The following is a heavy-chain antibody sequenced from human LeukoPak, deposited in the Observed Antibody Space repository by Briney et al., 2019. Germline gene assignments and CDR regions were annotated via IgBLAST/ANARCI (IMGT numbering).Heavy chain of an antibody. Sequence: PSETLSLTCTVSGGSIFSSNSYWGWIRQPPGKGLEWIGSIYYSGNTYYNASLKSRVTISVDTSKNQFSLKLNSVTAADTAVYYCAREGGSYNNWFDPWGQGTLVTVSS. CDR1: GGSIFSSNSY. CDR2: IYYSGNT. V-gene: IGHV4-39*02. J-gene: IGHJ5*02. CDR3: AREGGSYNNWFDP. D-gene: IGHD1-26*01.